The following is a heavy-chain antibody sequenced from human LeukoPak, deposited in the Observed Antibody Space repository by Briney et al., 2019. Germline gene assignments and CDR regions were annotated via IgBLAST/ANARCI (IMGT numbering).Heavy chain of an antibody. V-gene: IGHV1-2*02. CDR3: ARSDPGTGVIDY. Sequence: ASVKVSCKASGYTFTGYDMHWVRQAPGQGLEWMGWINPNSGGTNYAQKFQGRVTMTRDTSISTAYMELSRLRSDDTAVYYCARSDPGTGVIDYWGQGTLVTVSS. CDR1: GYTFTGYD. J-gene: IGHJ4*02. D-gene: IGHD2-8*02. CDR2: INPNSGGT.